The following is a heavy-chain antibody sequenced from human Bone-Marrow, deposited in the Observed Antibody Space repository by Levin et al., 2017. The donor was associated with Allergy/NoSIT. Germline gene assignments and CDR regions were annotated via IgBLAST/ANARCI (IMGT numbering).Heavy chain of an antibody. J-gene: IGHJ4*01. CDR2: ISYSGAST. D-gene: IGHD3-22*01. Sequence: ASVKVSCAASGFTLSTYAMSWVRQAPGKGLEWVSAISYSGASTYYADSVKGRFTISRDNSKNTLYLQMNNLRDEDTAVYYCAKDLQYYYDSSGHYSPFDYWGQGTLVTVSS. V-gene: IGHV3-23*01. CDR1: GFTLSTYA. CDR3: AKDLQYYYDSSGHYSPFDY.